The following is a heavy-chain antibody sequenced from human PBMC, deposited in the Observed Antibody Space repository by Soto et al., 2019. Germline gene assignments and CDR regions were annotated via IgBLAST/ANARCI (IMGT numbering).Heavy chain of an antibody. CDR2: ISGSGGST. Sequence: GGSLRLSCAASGFTFSSYAMSWVRQAPGKGLEWVSAISGSGGSTYYADSVKGRFTISRDKSKNTLYLQMNSLRAEDTAVYYCARDVVAAAGTFDYWGQGTLVTVSS. D-gene: IGHD6-13*01. CDR3: ARDVVAAAGTFDY. J-gene: IGHJ4*02. CDR1: GFTFSSYA. V-gene: IGHV3-23*01.